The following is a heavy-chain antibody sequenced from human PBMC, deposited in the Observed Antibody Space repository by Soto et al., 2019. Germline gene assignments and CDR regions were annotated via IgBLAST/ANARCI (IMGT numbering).Heavy chain of an antibody. J-gene: IGHJ6*02. Sequence: GGSLRLSCAASGFTFSTYGMHWVRQAPGKGLEWVGRIKSKTDGGTTDYAAPVKGRFTISRDDSKNTLYLQMNSLKTEDTAVYYCTTGFYSTSYYGMDVWGQGTTVTVSS. CDR3: TTGFYSTSYYGMDV. D-gene: IGHD4-4*01. CDR2: IKSKTDGGTT. V-gene: IGHV3-15*01. CDR1: GFTFSTYG.